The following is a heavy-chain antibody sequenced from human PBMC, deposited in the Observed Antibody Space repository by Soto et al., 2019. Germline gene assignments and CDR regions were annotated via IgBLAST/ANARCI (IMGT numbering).Heavy chain of an antibody. Sequence: QVQLVESGGGVVQPGRSLRLSCAASGFTFSSYGMHWVRQAPGKGLEWVAVISYDGSNKNYADSVKGRFTISRDNSKNTLYLQMDSLRAEDTAVYYCAKDTYYHDSSGYYVFDYWGQGTLVTVSS. CDR2: ISYDGSNK. V-gene: IGHV3-30*18. D-gene: IGHD3-22*01. CDR1: GFTFSSYG. CDR3: AKDTYYHDSSGYYVFDY. J-gene: IGHJ4*02.